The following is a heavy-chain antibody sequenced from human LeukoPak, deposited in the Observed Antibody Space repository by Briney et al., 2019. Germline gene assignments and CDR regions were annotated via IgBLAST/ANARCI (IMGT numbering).Heavy chain of an antibody. Sequence: SETLSLTCAVYGGSFSNYYWSWIRQPPGKGLEWIGEINYSGSTYYNPSLKSRVTISVDKSKNQFSLKLSSVTAADTAVYYCARGYCSGGSCYSYYYYNYMDVWGKGTTVTVSS. V-gene: IGHV4-34*01. CDR3: ARGYCSGGSCYSYYYYNYMDV. CDR1: GGSFSNYY. J-gene: IGHJ6*03. CDR2: INYSGST. D-gene: IGHD2-15*01.